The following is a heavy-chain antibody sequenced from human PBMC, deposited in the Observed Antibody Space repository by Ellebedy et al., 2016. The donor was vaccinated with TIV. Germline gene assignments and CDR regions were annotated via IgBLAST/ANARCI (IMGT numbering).Heavy chain of an antibody. D-gene: IGHD4-23*01. V-gene: IGHV3-11*05. CDR2: ISHSSTYT. Sequence: GESLKISCAASGFTFSDSYMTWIRQAPGKGLEWVSYISHSSTYTNYADSVKGRFTISRDNSKDTLFLQMNSLRAEDTAIYFCARDPVGVGPAFDVWGQGTMVTVSS. J-gene: IGHJ3*01. CDR3: ARDPVGVGPAFDV. CDR1: GFTFSDSY.